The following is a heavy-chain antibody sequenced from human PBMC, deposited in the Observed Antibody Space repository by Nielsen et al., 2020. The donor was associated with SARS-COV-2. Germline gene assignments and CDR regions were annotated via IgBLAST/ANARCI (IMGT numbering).Heavy chain of an antibody. J-gene: IGHJ4*02. CDR3: ASSDGDPNGSFAY. CDR1: GGSFSGYY. V-gene: IGHV4-34*01. CDR2: INHSGST. D-gene: IGHD2-21*02. Sequence: SETLSLTFAVYGGSFSGYYWSWIRQPPGKGLEWSGEINHSGSTNYNPSLKSRVTISVDTSKNQFSLKLSSVTAPATAVYYCASSDGDPNGSFAYWGQGTLVTVSS.